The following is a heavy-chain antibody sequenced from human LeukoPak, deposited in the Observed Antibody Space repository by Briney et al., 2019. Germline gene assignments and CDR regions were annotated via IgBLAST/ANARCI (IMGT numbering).Heavy chain of an antibody. D-gene: IGHD2-21*01. CDR3: FKQKTAYEIRGFDY. CDR2: ISSSGSAI. CDR1: GFTFSSYE. J-gene: IGHJ4*02. Sequence: PGGSLRLSCAASGFTFSSYEMNWVRQTPGKVLEGVSYISSSGSAISYADSVKGRFTISRDNAKNSLYLQMNRLRAEDTAVYFCFKQKTAYEIRGFDYWDQGTLVTVSS. V-gene: IGHV3-48*03.